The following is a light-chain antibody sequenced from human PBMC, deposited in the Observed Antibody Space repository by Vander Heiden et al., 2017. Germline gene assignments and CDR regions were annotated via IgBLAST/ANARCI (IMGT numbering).Light chain of an antibody. Sequence: DIVMPRSPDSLAVSLGERATINCKSSQSVLYSSNNKNYLAWYQQKPGQPPKLLIYWASTRESGVPNRFSGSGSGTDFTLTISSLQAEDVAVYYCQQYYSTPRTFGQGTKLEIK. V-gene: IGKV4-1*01. CDR1: QSVLYSSNNKNY. CDR3: QQYYSTPRT. CDR2: WAS. J-gene: IGKJ2*01.